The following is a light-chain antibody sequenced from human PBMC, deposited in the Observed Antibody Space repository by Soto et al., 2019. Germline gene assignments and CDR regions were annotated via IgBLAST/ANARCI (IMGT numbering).Light chain of an antibody. CDR1: QSINSN. CDR2: RAS. CDR3: QQYNNWPRAT. Sequence: IVMTHSPATLSVSPGERATLSCRASQSINSNLAWYQQKPGQAPRLLMFRASIRATGFPARFSGSGSGTEFNITISSLQSEDSAIYYCQQYNNWPRATFGGGTKVDSK. V-gene: IGKV3-15*01. J-gene: IGKJ4*01.